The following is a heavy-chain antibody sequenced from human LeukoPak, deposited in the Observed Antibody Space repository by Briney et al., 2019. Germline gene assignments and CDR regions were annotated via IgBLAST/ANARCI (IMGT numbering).Heavy chain of an antibody. J-gene: IGHJ4*02. CDR3: ATTKLRHFDWLLVDDY. CDR2: ISGSGSST. Sequence: QPGGSLRLSCAASGFTFSSYAMSWVRQAPGKGLEWVSGISGSGSSTYYADSVKGRFTISRDNSKNTLYLQMNSLRVEDTAIYYCATTKLRHFDWLLVDDYWGQGTLVTVSS. D-gene: IGHD3-9*01. V-gene: IGHV3-23*01. CDR1: GFTFSSYA.